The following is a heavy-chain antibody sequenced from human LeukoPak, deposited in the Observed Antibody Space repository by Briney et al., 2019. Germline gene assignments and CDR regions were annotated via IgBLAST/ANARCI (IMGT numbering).Heavy chain of an antibody. Sequence: GSLRLSCAASGFTFSSYAMSWVRQAPGKGLEWVSAISGCGGSSYYADSVKGRFTISRDNSKNTLYLQMNSLSAEDTAVYYCAKDGGYCSSTSCYLDYWGQGTLVTVSS. V-gene: IGHV3-23*01. CDR3: AKDGGYCSSTSCYLDY. J-gene: IGHJ4*02. D-gene: IGHD2-2*01. CDR1: GFTFSSYA. CDR2: ISGCGGSS.